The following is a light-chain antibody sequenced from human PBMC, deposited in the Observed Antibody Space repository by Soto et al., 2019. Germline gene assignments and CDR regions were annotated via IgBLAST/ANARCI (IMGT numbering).Light chain of an antibody. J-gene: IGKJ1*01. V-gene: IGKV1-39*01. CDR3: QQYNSYPWT. CDR2: AAS. Sequence: DIQMTQSPSSLSASVGDRVTITCRASQGISTYLNWYQQKPGKAPKLLIYAASSLQSGVPSRFSGSGSETEFTLAISGLQPDDFATYYCQQYNSYPWTFGQGTKVDI. CDR1: QGISTY.